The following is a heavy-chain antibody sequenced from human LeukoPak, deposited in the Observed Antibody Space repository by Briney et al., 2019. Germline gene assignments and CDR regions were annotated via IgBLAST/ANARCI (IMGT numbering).Heavy chain of an antibody. CDR3: ARRELYYYDSSGYYYRSPNAFDI. J-gene: IGHJ3*02. CDR2: IYPGDSDT. CDR1: GYSFTSYW. D-gene: IGHD3-22*01. Sequence: GESLKISCKGSGYSFTSYWIGWVRQMPGKGLEWMGIIYPGDSDTRYRPSFQGQVTISADKSISTAYLQWSSLKASDTAMYYCARRELYYYDSSGYYYRSPNAFDIWGQGTMVTVSS. V-gene: IGHV5-51*01.